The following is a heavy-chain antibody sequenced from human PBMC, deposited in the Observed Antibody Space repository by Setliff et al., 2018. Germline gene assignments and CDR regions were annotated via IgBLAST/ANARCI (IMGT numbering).Heavy chain of an antibody. Sequence: ASVKVSCKASGYTFTTYYMHWVRQAPGQGLEWMGIINPSGGYANYAQKFQGRVTMTRDTSTSTVYMELSRLRSDDTAVYYCARDLGGIWKTYFDYWGQGTLVTVSS. D-gene: IGHD1-1*01. V-gene: IGHV1-46*01. CDR2: INPSGGYA. CDR1: GYTFTTYY. J-gene: IGHJ4*02. CDR3: ARDLGGIWKTYFDY.